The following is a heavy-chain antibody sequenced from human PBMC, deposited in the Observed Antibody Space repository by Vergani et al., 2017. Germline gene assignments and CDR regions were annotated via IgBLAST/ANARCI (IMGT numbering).Heavy chain of an antibody. Sequence: QVQLVQSGAEVKKPGSSVKVSCKASGGTFSSYAISWVRQARGQGLEWMGGIIPIFGTANYAQKFQGRGTITADESTSTAYMELRSLRSEDTPVYYWATKMGDDSSPYYYYYYMDVWGKGTTVTVSS. CDR3: ATKMGDDSSPYYYYYYMDV. CDR2: IIPIFGTA. CDR1: GGTFSSYA. J-gene: IGHJ6*03. D-gene: IGHD6-13*01. V-gene: IGHV1-69*01.